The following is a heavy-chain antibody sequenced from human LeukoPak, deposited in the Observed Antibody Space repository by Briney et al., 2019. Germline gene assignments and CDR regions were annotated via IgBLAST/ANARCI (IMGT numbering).Heavy chain of an antibody. CDR1: GFPFSTIW. CDR2: IKSKTEGGTM. CDR3: TTGNSLGRDGNYFFDF. J-gene: IGHJ4*02. V-gene: IGHV3-15*01. Sequence: GGSLGFSCAASGFPFSTIWMNWVRQAPGKGLEWVGRIKSKTEGGTMDYAAPVKGRFTISRDDSKNTLYLQMNSLKTEDTAVYYCTTGNSLGRDGNYFFDFWGPGTLVTVSS. D-gene: IGHD1-7*01.